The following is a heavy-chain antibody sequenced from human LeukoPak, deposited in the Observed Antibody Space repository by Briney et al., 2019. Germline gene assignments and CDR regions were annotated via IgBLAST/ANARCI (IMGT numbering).Heavy chain of an antibody. CDR2: IIPIFGTA. D-gene: IGHD4-17*01. CDR1: GGTFSSYA. Sequence: EASVKVSCKASGGTFSSYAISWVRQAPGQGLEWMGGIIPIFGTANYAQKFQGRVTITADESTSTAYMELSSLRSEDTAVYYCAIHDYGDSTRYWGQGTLVTVSS. V-gene: IGHV1-69*13. CDR3: AIHDYGDSTRY. J-gene: IGHJ4*02.